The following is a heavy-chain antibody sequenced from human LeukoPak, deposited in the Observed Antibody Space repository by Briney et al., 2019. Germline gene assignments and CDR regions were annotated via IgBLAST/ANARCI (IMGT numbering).Heavy chain of an antibody. CDR3: ARGWYYDSSGYYYSSAEYFQH. D-gene: IGHD3-22*01. Sequence: GESLKISCKGSGYIFANYWIAWVRQMPGKGLEWMGIIYPGDSDTRYSPSFQGQVTISADKSISTAYLQWSSLKASDTAMYYCARGWYYDSSGYYYSSAEYFQHWGQGTLVTVSS. V-gene: IGHV5-51*01. J-gene: IGHJ1*01. CDR2: IYPGDSDT. CDR1: GYIFANYW.